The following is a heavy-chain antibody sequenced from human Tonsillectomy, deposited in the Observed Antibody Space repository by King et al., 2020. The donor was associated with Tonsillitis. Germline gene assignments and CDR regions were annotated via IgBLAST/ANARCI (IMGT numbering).Heavy chain of an antibody. CDR3: AKDRSSGSVYYYYGMDV. D-gene: IGHD3-22*01. J-gene: IGHJ6*02. CDR2: ISGSGGST. CDR1: GFTFSSYA. V-gene: IGHV3-23*04. Sequence: VQLVESGGGLVQPGGSLRLSCAASGFTFSSYAMSWVRQAPGKGLEWVSAISGSGGSTYYADSVKGRFTISRDNSKNTLYLQMNSLRAEDTAVYYCAKDRSSGSVYYYYGMDVWGQGTTVTVSS.